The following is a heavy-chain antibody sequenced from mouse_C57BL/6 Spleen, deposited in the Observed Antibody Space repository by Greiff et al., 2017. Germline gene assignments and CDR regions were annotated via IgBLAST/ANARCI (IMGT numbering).Heavy chain of an antibody. V-gene: IGHV1-80*01. CDR1: GYAFSSYW. CDR2: IYPGDGDT. CDR3: ARGSTVVAPFAY. D-gene: IGHD1-1*01. J-gene: IGHJ3*01. Sequence: VQLQQSGAELVKPGASVKISCKASGYAFSSYWMNWVKQRPGKGLEWIGQIYPGDGDTNYNGKFKGKATLTADKSSSTAYMQLSSLTSEDSAVYFCARGSTVVAPFAYWGQGTLVTVSA.